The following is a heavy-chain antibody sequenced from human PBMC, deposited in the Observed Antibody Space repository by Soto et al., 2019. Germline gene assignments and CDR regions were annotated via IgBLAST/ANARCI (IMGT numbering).Heavy chain of an antibody. Sequence: PSETLSLTCTVSGGSISSYYWSWIRQPPGKGLEWIGYIYYSGSTNYNPSLKSRVTISVDTSKNQFSLKLSSVTAADTAVYYCARRESRGYRYGYDYWGQGTPVTVSS. J-gene: IGHJ4*02. CDR1: GGSISSYY. D-gene: IGHD5-18*01. V-gene: IGHV4-59*08. CDR3: ARRESRGYRYGYDY. CDR2: IYYSGST.